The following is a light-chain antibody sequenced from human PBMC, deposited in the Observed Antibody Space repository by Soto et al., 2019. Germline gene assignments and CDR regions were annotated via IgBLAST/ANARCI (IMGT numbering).Light chain of an antibody. CDR1: SSDVGGYNY. Sequence: QSVLTQPPSGSGSPGQSVTISCTGTSSDVGGYNYVSWYQQHPGKAPKLMIYEASKRPSGVPDRFSGSKSGNTASLTVSGLQAEDEADYYCSSYAGSNNYVFGTGTKVTVL. J-gene: IGLJ1*01. CDR3: SSYAGSNNYV. CDR2: EAS. V-gene: IGLV2-8*01.